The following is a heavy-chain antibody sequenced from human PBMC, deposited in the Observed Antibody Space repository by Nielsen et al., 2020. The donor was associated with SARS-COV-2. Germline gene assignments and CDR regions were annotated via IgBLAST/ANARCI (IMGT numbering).Heavy chain of an antibody. Sequence: ASVKVSCKAPGYRFSVYYMHWVRQAPGQGLEWMGRINPNSGGPNYAQKFQGRVTMTWDTSISTAYMELSGLKSDDTAVFHCAGSGSGWYNFDSWGQGTLVTVSS. D-gene: IGHD6-19*01. V-gene: IGHV1-2*06. J-gene: IGHJ4*02. CDR3: AGSGSGWYNFDS. CDR1: GYRFSVYY. CDR2: INPNSGGP.